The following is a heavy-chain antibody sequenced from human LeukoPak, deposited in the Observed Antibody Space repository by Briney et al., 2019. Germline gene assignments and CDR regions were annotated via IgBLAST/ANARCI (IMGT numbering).Heavy chain of an antibody. CDR1: GFTFSGYS. Sequence: GGSLGLSCAASGFTFSGYSMNWVRQAPGKGLEWVSGISWNSGSIGYADSVKGRFTISRDNAKNSLYLQMNSLRAEDTALYYCAKDMRYDSSGYYDYWGQGTLVTVSS. D-gene: IGHD3-22*01. J-gene: IGHJ4*02. CDR2: ISWNSGSI. CDR3: AKDMRYDSSGYYDY. V-gene: IGHV3-9*01.